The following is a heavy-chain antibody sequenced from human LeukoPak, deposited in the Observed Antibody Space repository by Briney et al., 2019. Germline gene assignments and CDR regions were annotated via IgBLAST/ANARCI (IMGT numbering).Heavy chain of an antibody. J-gene: IGHJ4*02. D-gene: IGHD6-19*01. V-gene: IGHV4-59*01. CDR2: IHYRGST. CDR1: NGSLTSYF. Sequence: SETLSLTCTVSNGSLTSYFWNWIRQPPGKGLEWIGYIHYRGSTNYNPSLKSRVTMSVDTSKNQFSLMLSSVTAADTAVYYCASGLAVAEYYFDYWGQGTLVTVSS. CDR3: ASGLAVAEYYFDY.